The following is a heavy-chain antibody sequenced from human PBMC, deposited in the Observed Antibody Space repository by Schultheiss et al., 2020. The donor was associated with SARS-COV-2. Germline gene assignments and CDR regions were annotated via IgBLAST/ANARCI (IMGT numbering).Heavy chain of an antibody. Sequence: GGSLRLSCAASGFTFSRYGMHWVRQAPGKGLEWVAGIWYDGSNKNYADSVTGRFTISRDNSKNTLYLEMNSLRGEDTAVYYCARDVYDTSGYDLIYYYYGMDVWGQGTTVTVSS. CDR1: GFTFSRYG. J-gene: IGHJ6*02. D-gene: IGHD3-22*01. V-gene: IGHV3-33*01. CDR3: ARDVYDTSGYDLIYYYYGMDV. CDR2: IWYDGSNK.